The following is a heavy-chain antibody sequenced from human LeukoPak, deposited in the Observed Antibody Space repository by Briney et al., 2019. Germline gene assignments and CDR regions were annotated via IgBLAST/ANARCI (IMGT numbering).Heavy chain of an antibody. J-gene: IGHJ6*02. D-gene: IGHD4-17*01. V-gene: IGHV6-1*01. CDR3: AREISTVTTNYYYYYGMDV. Sequence: SQTLSLTCAISGDSVSSNSAAWNWIRQSPSRGLEWLGRTYYRSKWYNDYAVSVKSRITINPDTSKNQFSLQLNPVTPEDTAVYYCAREISTVTTNYYYYYGMDVWGQGTTVTVSS. CDR2: TYYRSKWYN. CDR1: GDSVSSNSAA.